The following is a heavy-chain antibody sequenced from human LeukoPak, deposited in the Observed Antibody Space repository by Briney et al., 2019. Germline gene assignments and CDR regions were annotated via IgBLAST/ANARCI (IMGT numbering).Heavy chain of an antibody. D-gene: IGHD2-2*01. Sequence: GGSLRLSCAASGFTFSSYAMSWVRQAPGKGLEWVSAISDGDDSTTYYADSVRGRFTISRDNSRNTLYLQMNSLRAEDTALYYCAKYRYCTSTSCPGVFDYWGQGALVTVSS. CDR2: ISDGDDSTT. J-gene: IGHJ4*02. V-gene: IGHV3-23*01. CDR3: AKYRYCTSTSCPGVFDY. CDR1: GFTFSSYA.